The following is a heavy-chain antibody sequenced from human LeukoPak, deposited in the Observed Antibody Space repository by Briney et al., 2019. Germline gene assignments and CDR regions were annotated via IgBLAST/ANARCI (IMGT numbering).Heavy chain of an antibody. D-gene: IGHD3-22*01. CDR1: GGTFSSYA. CDR2: INPSGGST. V-gene: IGHV1-46*01. CDR3: ARELPDYYDSSGSDY. Sequence: ASVKVSCKASGGTFSSYAIDWVRQAPGQGLEWMGIINPSGGSTSYAQKFQGRVTMTRDTSTSTVYMELSSLRSEDTAVYYCARELPDYYDSSGSDYWGQGTLVTVSS. J-gene: IGHJ4*02.